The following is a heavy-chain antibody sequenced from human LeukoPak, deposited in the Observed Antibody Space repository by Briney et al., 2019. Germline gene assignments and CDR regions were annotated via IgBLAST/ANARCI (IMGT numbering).Heavy chain of an antibody. D-gene: IGHD4-17*01. CDR1: GFTFSSYA. Sequence: ASVKVSCAASGFTFSSYAMSWVRQAPGKGLEWVSAISGSGGRTYYADSVKGRFTISRDNSKNTLYLQMNSLRAEDTAVYYCANDYGDYLYYYMDVWGKGTTVTVSS. CDR3: ANDYGDYLYYYMDV. V-gene: IGHV3-23*01. CDR2: ISGSGGRT. J-gene: IGHJ6*03.